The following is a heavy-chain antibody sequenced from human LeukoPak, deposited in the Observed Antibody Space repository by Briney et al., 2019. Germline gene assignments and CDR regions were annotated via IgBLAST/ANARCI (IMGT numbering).Heavy chain of an antibody. CDR1: GFTFSSYE. CDR3: ARARSYYYMDV. Sequence: PGGSLRLSCAASGFTFSSYEMNWVRQAPGKGLEWVSYISTSSSTIYYADSVKGRFTVSRDNAQNSLFLQMNSLRAEDTALYYCARARSYYYMDVWGKGTTVTVSS. J-gene: IGHJ6*03. V-gene: IGHV3-48*03. CDR2: ISTSSSTI.